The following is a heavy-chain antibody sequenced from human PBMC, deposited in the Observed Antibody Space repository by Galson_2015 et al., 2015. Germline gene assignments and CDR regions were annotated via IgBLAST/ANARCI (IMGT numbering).Heavy chain of an antibody. D-gene: IGHD6-19*01. CDR3: AVLTSIAVPGN. V-gene: IGHV3-74*01. CDR2: ISSDGTST. CDR1: GFTFSSYW. Sequence: SLRLSCAASGFTFSSYWMHWVRQAPGMGLVWVSRISSDGTSTSYAESVKGRFTISRDNAKSTLYLQMNSLRAEDTAVYYCAVLTSIAVPGNWGQGTLVTVSS. J-gene: IGHJ4*02.